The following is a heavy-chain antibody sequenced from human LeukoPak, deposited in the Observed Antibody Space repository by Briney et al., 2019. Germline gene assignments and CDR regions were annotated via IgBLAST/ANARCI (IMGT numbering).Heavy chain of an antibody. CDR3: AREGGSRVLFDY. D-gene: IGHD1-26*01. V-gene: IGHV3-33*01. Sequence: GGSLRLSCAASGFTFSSYGMHWVRQAPGKGLEWVAVIWYDGSNKYYADSVKGRFTISRDNSKNTLYLQMNSLRAEDTAVYYCAREGGSRVLFDYWGQGTLVTVSS. CDR1: GFTFSSYG. J-gene: IGHJ4*02. CDR2: IWYDGSNK.